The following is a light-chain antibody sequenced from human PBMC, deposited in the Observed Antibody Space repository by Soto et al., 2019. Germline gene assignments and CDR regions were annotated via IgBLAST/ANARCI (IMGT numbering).Light chain of an antibody. CDR1: QSVSSSY. J-gene: IGKJ4*01. CDR2: GAS. Sequence: EIVLTQSPGTLSLSPGERATLSCRASQSVSSSYLAWYQQKPGQAPRLLMYGASSRATGIPDRFSGSGSGTDFTLTISSLQPEDFATYYCQQSYSTPLTFGGGTKVDIK. V-gene: IGKV3-20*01. CDR3: QQSYSTPLT.